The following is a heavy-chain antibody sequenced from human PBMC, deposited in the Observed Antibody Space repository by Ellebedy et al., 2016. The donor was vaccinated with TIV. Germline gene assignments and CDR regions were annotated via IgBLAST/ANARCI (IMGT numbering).Heavy chain of an antibody. CDR1: GYTFTGYY. CDR2: INPNSGGT. Sequence: ASVKVSCXASGYTFTGYYMHWVRQPPGQGREWMGWINPNSGGTNYAQKFQGRVTMTRDTSISTAYMELSRLRSDDTAVYYCARASGLVVGPAALDWFNPWGQGTLVTVSS. J-gene: IGHJ5*02. V-gene: IGHV1-2*02. D-gene: IGHD2-2*01. CDR3: ARASGLVVGPAALDWFNP.